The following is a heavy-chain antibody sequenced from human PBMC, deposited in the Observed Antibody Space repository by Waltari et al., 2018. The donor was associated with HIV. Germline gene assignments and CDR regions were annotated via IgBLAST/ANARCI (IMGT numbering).Heavy chain of an antibody. D-gene: IGHD2-2*01. CDR3: ARDPQYCSSTSCSYYFDY. J-gene: IGHJ4*02. CDR2: ISYDGSNK. CDR1: GFTFSNYA. V-gene: IGHV3-30-3*01. Sequence: QVQLVESGGGVVQPGRSLRLSWAASGFTFSNYAMPWVRQAPGKGLEWVAVISYDGSNKYYADSVKGRFTISRDNSKNTLYLQMNSLRAEDTAVYYCARDPQYCSSTSCSYYFDYWGQGTLVTVSS.